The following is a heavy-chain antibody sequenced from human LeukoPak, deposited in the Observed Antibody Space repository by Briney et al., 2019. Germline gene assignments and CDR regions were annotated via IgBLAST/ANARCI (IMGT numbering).Heavy chain of an antibody. V-gene: IGHV5-51*01. Sequence: GESLKISCKVSGYSFTSYWIGWVLQMPGKGLEWMVIIYPGDSDTRYSPSFQGQVTISADKSISTAYLQWSSLKASDTAMYYCARQRNLAAAGAYFDYWGQGTLVTVSS. CDR3: ARQRNLAAAGAYFDY. D-gene: IGHD6-13*01. J-gene: IGHJ4*02. CDR1: GYSFTSYW. CDR2: IYPGDSDT.